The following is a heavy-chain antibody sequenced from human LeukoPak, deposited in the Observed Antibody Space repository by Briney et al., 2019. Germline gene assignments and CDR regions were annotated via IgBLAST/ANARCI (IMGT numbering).Heavy chain of an antibody. CDR1: GYTFTSYD. Sequence: GASVKVSCKASGYTFTSYDINWVRQATGQGLEWMGWMNPNSGNTGYAQKFQGRVTMTRNTSISTAYMELSSLRSEDTAVYYCARRYSSGWYGVNWFDPWGQGTLVTVSS. D-gene: IGHD6-19*01. J-gene: IGHJ5*02. CDR3: ARRYSSGWYGVNWFDP. CDR2: MNPNSGNT. V-gene: IGHV1-8*01.